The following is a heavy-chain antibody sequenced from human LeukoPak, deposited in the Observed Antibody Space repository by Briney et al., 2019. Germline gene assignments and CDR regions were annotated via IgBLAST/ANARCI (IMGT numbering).Heavy chain of an antibody. CDR3: ARNFAPFRTTAPRGTVFDY. D-gene: IGHD2/OR15-2a*01. Sequence: AASVKVSCKASGYTFTSYYMHWVRQAPGQGLEWMGIINPSGGSTSYAQKFQGRVTMTRDTSTSTVYMKLSSLRSEDTAVYYCARNFAPFRTTAPRGTVFDYWGQGTLVTVSS. V-gene: IGHV1-46*01. J-gene: IGHJ4*02. CDR1: GYTFTSYY. CDR2: INPSGGST.